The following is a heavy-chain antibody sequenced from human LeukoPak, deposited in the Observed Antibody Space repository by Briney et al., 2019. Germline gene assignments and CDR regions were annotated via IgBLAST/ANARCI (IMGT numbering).Heavy chain of an antibody. CDR3: ARDLGYDDFWSGYYTQYDAFDV. D-gene: IGHD3-3*01. V-gene: IGHV4-59*12. J-gene: IGHJ3*01. CDR2: IYYNGNT. CDR1: GGSISSYY. Sequence: PSETLSLTCTVSGGSISSYYWSWIRQPPGKGLEWIGYIYYNGNTHYNPSLKSRVTISVDTSKNQFSLKLTSVTAADTAVYYCARDLGYDDFWSGYYTQYDAFDVWGQGTQLTVSS.